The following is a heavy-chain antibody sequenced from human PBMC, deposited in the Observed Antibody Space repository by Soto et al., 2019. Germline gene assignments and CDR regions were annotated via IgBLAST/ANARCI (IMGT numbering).Heavy chain of an antibody. Sequence: GGSLRLSCAASGFTFSSYAMSWVRQAPGKGLEWVSAISGSGGSTYYADSVKGRFAISRDNSKNTLYLQMNSLRAEDTAVYYCAKDFSGPPDYSSSWYLFDYWGQGTLVTVSS. D-gene: IGHD6-13*01. CDR3: AKDFSGPPDYSSSWYLFDY. CDR1: GFTFSSYA. V-gene: IGHV3-23*01. J-gene: IGHJ4*02. CDR2: ISGSGGST.